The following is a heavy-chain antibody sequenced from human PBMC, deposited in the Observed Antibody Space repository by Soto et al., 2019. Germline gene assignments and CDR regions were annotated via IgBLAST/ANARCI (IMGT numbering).Heavy chain of an antibody. Sequence: EVQLLESGGGLVQPGGSLRLSCAASGFSFTNYVMNWVRQTPGKGLGWVSTISGSGDSTYYTDSVKGRFTISRDNSKSTLCLQMNSRRADDMAVYYCVRRAITATTSWGSFDIWGLGTMVTVSS. V-gene: IGHV3-23*01. CDR3: VRRAITATTSWGSFDI. CDR2: ISGSGDST. J-gene: IGHJ3*02. CDR1: GFSFTNYV. D-gene: IGHD1-7*01.